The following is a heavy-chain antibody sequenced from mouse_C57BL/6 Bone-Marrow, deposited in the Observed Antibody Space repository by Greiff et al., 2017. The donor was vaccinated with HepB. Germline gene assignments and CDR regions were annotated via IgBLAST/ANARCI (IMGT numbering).Heavy chain of an antibody. CDR3: AREGYYYGSSLGY. J-gene: IGHJ2*01. D-gene: IGHD1-1*01. Sequence: QVQLKESGAELARPGASVKLSCKASGYTFTSYGISWVKQRTGQGLEWIGEIYPRSGNTYYNEKFKGKATLTADKSSSTAYMELRSLTSEDSAVYFCAREGYYYGSSLGYWGQGTTLTVSS. V-gene: IGHV1-81*01. CDR1: GYTFTSYG. CDR2: IYPRSGNT.